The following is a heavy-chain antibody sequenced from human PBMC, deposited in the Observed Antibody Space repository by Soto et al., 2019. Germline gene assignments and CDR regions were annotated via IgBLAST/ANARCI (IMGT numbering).Heavy chain of an antibody. Sequence: SVKVSCKASVGTFSSYTISWVRQAPGQGLEWMGRIIPILGIANYAQKFQGRVTITADKSTSTAYMELSSLRSEDTAVYYCARDCSSTSCYTWPDALDIWGQGTMVTVSS. V-gene: IGHV1-69*04. D-gene: IGHD2-2*02. CDR2: IIPILGIA. CDR1: VGTFSSYT. J-gene: IGHJ3*02. CDR3: ARDCSSTSCYTWPDALDI.